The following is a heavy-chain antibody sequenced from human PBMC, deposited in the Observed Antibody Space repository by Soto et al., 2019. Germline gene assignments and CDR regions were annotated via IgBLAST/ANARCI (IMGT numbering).Heavy chain of an antibody. CDR2: ITYDGRNQ. CDR1: GFSIRNYG. J-gene: IGHJ6*02. CDR3: ATVVAVGYGMDL. Sequence: QVQVVESGGGVVQPGRSLRLSCEASGFSIRNYGMHWVRQAPGKGLEWVALITYDGRNQYYGDSVKGRFTISRDSSKNTWYLQINSLLFAAMAVYYCATVVAVGYGMDLWGQGTTVTVSS. V-gene: IGHV3-33*01.